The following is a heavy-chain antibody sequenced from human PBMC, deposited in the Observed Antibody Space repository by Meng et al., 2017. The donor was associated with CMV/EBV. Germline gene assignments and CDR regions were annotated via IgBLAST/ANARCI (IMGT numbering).Heavy chain of an antibody. V-gene: IGHV3-53*01. Sequence: GGSLRLSCAASGFTVSSNYMSWVRQAPGKGLEWVSVIYSGGSTYYADSVKGRFTISRDNSKNTLYLQMNSLRAEDTAVYYCLPRPAANAEYFQHWGQGTLVTVSS. J-gene: IGHJ1*01. D-gene: IGHD2-2*01. CDR3: LPRPAANAEYFQH. CDR2: IYSGGST. CDR1: GFTVSSNY.